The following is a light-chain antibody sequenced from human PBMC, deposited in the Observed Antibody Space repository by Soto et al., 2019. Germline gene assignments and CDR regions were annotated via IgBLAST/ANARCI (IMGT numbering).Light chain of an antibody. CDR3: AAWDGSLNGWV. Sequence: QSVLTQAPSASGTPGQRVTISCSGSSSNIGGNTVSWYQQVPGTAPKVLIYSNVQRPSGVPDRFSGSKSGTSASLAIGGLQSEDEADYYCAAWDGSLNGWVFGGGTKLTVL. J-gene: IGLJ3*02. V-gene: IGLV1-44*01. CDR2: SNV. CDR1: SSNIGGNT.